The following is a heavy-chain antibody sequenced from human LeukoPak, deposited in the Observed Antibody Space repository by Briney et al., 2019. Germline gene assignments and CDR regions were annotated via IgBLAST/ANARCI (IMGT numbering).Heavy chain of an antibody. CDR2: ISYDGSNK. CDR1: GFTFSSYG. V-gene: IGHV3-30*03. Sequence: GRSLRLSCAASGFTFSSYGMHWVRQAPGKGLEWVAVISYDGSNKYYADSVKGRFTISRDNSKNTLYLQMNSLRAEDTAVYYCAIICSSTSPLGYWGQGTLVTVSS. CDR3: AIICSSTSPLGY. D-gene: IGHD2-2*01. J-gene: IGHJ4*02.